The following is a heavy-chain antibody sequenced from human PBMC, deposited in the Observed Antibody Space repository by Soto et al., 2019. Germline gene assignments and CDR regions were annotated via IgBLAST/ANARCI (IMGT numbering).Heavy chain of an antibody. CDR2: FDPEDGET. Sequence: ASVKVSCKVSGYTLTELSMHWVRQAPGKGLEWMGGFDPEDGETIYAQKFQGRVTMTEDTSTDTAYMELSSLRSEDTAVYYCATEHYDSSGYYDYYFDYWGQGTLVTVSS. J-gene: IGHJ4*02. D-gene: IGHD3-22*01. CDR3: ATEHYDSSGYYDYYFDY. CDR1: GYTLTELS. V-gene: IGHV1-24*01.